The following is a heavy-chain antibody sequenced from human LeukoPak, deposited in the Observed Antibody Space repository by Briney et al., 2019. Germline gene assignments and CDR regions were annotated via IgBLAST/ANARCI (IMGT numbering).Heavy chain of an antibody. CDR2: IYSGWST. CDR3: ARGGSYLSAFDI. CDR1: GFTVSSNY. V-gene: IGHV3-53*01. J-gene: IGHJ3*02. Sequence: PGGSLRLSCAASGFTVSSNYMSWVRQAPGKGLEWVSIIYSGWSTFYADSVKGRFTISRDNFKNTLYLQMNSLRAEDTAVYYCARGGSYLSAFDIWGQGTMVTVSS. D-gene: IGHD1-26*01.